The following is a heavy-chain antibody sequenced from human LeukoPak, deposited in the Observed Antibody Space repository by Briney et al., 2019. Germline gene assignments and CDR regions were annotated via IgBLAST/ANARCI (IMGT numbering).Heavy chain of an antibody. D-gene: IGHD6-19*01. Sequence: GRSLRLSCAASGFTFSSYGMHWVRQAPGKGLEWVAVISYDGSNKYYADSVKGRFTISRDNSKNTLYLQMNSLRAEDTAVYYCARGGPSGWSGDAFDIWGQGTMVTVSS. J-gene: IGHJ3*02. CDR3: ARGGPSGWSGDAFDI. V-gene: IGHV3-30*03. CDR2: ISYDGSNK. CDR1: GFTFSSYG.